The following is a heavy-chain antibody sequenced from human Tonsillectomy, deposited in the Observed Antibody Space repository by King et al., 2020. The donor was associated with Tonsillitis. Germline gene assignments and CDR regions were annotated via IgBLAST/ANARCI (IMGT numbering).Heavy chain of an antibody. CDR1: GFTFSNAW. V-gene: IGHV3-15*01. CDR3: TTEGAMTTADYKNDY. J-gene: IGHJ4*02. Sequence: GQLVQSGGGLVKPGGSLRLSCAASGFTFSNAWMSWVRQAPGKGLEWVGRIKGKTDGGTTDYAAPVKGRFTISRDDSKNTLYLQMNSLKTEDTAVYYCTTEGAMTTADYKNDYWGQGTLVTVSS. D-gene: IGHD4-17*01. CDR2: IKGKTDGGTT.